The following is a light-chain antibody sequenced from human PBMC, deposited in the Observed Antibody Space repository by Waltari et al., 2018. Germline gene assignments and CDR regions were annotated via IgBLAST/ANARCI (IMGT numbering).Light chain of an antibody. Sequence: EIVLTQSPGTLSLSPGERATLSCRASQRVRSSYLAWYQQTPGQAPRVLIHGASNRATGIPDRFSGSGSGTDFTLTISRLEPEDFAVYYFQQYGSSPWTFGQGTKVEIK. CDR3: QQYGSSPWT. CDR2: GAS. J-gene: IGKJ1*01. V-gene: IGKV3-20*01. CDR1: QRVRSSY.